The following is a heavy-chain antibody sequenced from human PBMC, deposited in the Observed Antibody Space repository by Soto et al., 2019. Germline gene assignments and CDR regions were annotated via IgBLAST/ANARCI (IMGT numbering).Heavy chain of an antibody. Sequence: QITLKESGPPLVKPTQTLTLTCTFSGFSLSTSRVGVGWIRQPPGKALEWLAVIYWDDAKTYRPSLKSRLTITKDTSKNQMALTMTNMDPVDTATYYCAHAYGGRSLYWGQGTLVTVSS. CDR2: IYWDDAK. D-gene: IGHD1-26*01. CDR1: GFSLSTSRVG. V-gene: IGHV2-5*02. J-gene: IGHJ4*02. CDR3: AHAYGGRSLY.